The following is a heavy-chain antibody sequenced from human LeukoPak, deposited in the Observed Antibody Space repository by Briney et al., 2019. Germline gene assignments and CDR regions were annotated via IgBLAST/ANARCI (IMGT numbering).Heavy chain of an antibody. CDR2: ISYDGSNK. CDR3: ANEIGYCSSTSCYGFDY. J-gene: IGHJ4*02. Sequence: GGSLRLSCAASGFTFSSYGVHWVRQAPGKGLEWVAVISYDGSNKYYADSVKGRFTISRDNSKNTLYLQMNSLRAEDTAVYYCANEIGYCSSTSCYGFDYWGQGTLVTVSS. V-gene: IGHV3-30*18. D-gene: IGHD2-2*01. CDR1: GFTFSSYG.